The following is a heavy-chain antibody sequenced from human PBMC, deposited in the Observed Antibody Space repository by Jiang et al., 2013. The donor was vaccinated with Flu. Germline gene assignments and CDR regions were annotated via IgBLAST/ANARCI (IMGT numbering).Heavy chain of an antibody. V-gene: IGHV4-34*01. CDR2: INHSGST. J-gene: IGHJ4*02. D-gene: IGHD6-13*01. Sequence: EWIGEINHSGSTNYNPSLKSRVTISVDTSKNQFSLKLSSVTAADTAVYYCAREGTIAAAGPASDYWGQGTLVTVSS. CDR3: AREGTIAAAGPASDY.